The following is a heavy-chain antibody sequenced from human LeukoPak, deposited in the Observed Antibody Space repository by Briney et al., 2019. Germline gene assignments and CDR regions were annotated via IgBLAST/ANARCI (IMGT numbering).Heavy chain of an antibody. CDR2: IYFSGST. J-gene: IGHJ2*01. D-gene: IGHD2-2*01. Sequence: SETLSLTYTVYGGSSSSSSYYWGWIRQPPGKGLEWLGSIYFSGSTYYNPSLKSRVTISVDTSNNQFSLKLSSVAAADTAVYYCARPIVVVPAAMRASPAHWYFDLWGRGTLVTVSS. CDR3: ARPIVVVPAAMRASPAHWYFDL. V-gene: IGHV4-39*01. CDR1: GGSSSSSSYY.